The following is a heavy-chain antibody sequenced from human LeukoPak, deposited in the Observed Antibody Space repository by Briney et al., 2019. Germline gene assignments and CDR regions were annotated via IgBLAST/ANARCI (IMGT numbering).Heavy chain of an antibody. J-gene: IGHJ5*02. CDR1: GYTFTSYA. D-gene: IGHD2-2*01. CDR3: ARDRGYCSSTSCRRVWFDP. Sequence: GASVKASCKASGYTFTSYAMHWVRQAPGERLEWMGWINARNGNTKYSQKFQGRVTITRDTSASTAYMELSSLRSEDTAVYYCARDRGYCSSTSCRRVWFDPWGQGTLVTVSS. CDR2: INARNGNT. V-gene: IGHV1-3*01.